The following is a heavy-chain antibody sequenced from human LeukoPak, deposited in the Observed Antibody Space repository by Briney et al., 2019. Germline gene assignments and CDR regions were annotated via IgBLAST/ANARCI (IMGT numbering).Heavy chain of an antibody. J-gene: IGHJ4*02. D-gene: IGHD6-19*01. CDR1: GGTFSSYA. Sequence: GASVKVSCTASGGTFSSYAISWVRQAPGQGLEWMGGIIPIFGTANYAQKFQGRVTITADESTSTAYMELSSLRSEDTAVYYCAREYGSGWLGQFAFDYWGQGTLVTVSS. V-gene: IGHV1-69*13. CDR2: IIPIFGTA. CDR3: AREYGSGWLGQFAFDY.